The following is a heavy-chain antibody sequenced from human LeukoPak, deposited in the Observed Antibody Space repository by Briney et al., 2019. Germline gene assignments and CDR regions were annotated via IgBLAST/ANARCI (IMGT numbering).Heavy chain of an antibody. V-gene: IGHV4-61*01. D-gene: IGHD4-11*01. CDR2: ISYSGST. Sequence: SETLSLTCSVSGGSVSSGSYYWSWIRQPPGKGLELIGYISYSGSTNYKPSLKSRVTISVDTSKNQFSLKLSSVTAADTAVYYCARVSFVDYSNYGTIDYWGQGTLVTVSS. CDR1: GGSVSSGSYY. J-gene: IGHJ4*02. CDR3: ARVSFVDYSNYGTIDY.